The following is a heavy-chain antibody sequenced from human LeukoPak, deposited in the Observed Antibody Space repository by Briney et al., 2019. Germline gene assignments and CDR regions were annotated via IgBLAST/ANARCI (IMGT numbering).Heavy chain of an antibody. D-gene: IGHD2-15*01. Sequence: ASVKVSCKASGYTFTSYGISWVRQAPGQGLEWMGWISAYNGNTNYAQKLQGRVTMTTDTSTSTAYMELRSLRSDDTAVYYCARRRLGLAATDYYFDYWGQGTLVTVSS. V-gene: IGHV1-18*01. CDR1: GYTFTSYG. CDR3: ARRRLGLAATDYYFDY. CDR2: ISAYNGNT. J-gene: IGHJ4*02.